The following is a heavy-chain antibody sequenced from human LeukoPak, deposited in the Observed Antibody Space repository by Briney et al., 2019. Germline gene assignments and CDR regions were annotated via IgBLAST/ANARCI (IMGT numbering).Heavy chain of an antibody. Sequence: PSETLSLTCTVSGYSISSGYYWGWIRQPPGKGLEWIGSIYHSGSTYYNPSLKSRLTTSVDTSKNQFSLKLSSVTAADTAVYYCARDGASSGWFHRPYYFDYWGQGTLVTVSS. D-gene: IGHD6-19*01. CDR3: ARDGASSGWFHRPYYFDY. CDR2: IYHSGST. J-gene: IGHJ4*02. CDR1: GYSISSGYY. V-gene: IGHV4-38-2*02.